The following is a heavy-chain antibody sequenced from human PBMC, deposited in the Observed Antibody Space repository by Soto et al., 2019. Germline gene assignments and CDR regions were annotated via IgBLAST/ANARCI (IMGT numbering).Heavy chain of an antibody. CDR2: IYYSGST. Sequence: PSETLSLTCTVSGGSISSGDYYWSWIRQPPGKGLEWIGYIYYSGSTYYNPSLKSRVTISVDTSKNQFSLKLSSVTAADTAVYYCARDRRGTSPLYYYYYYRMDVWGQGTTVTVSS. CDR1: GGSISSGDYY. J-gene: IGHJ6*02. V-gene: IGHV4-30-4*01. CDR3: ARDRRGTSPLYYYYYYRMDV. D-gene: IGHD2-2*01.